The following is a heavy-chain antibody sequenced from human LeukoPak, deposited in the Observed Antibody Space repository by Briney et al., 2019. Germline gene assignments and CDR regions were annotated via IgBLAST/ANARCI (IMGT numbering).Heavy chain of an antibody. D-gene: IGHD3-10*01. CDR2: VTSGGGHI. V-gene: IGHV3-23*01. J-gene: IGHJ5*02. Sequence: GGSLRLSCAASGFSFSNYAMSWVRQAPGKGLEWVSGVTSGGGHIYYADFVKGRFTISRDDSKNTLFLQMDSLRVEDTAVYYCVTGDPIWFDPRGQGTLVTVSS. CDR3: VTGDPIWFDP. CDR1: GFSFSNYA.